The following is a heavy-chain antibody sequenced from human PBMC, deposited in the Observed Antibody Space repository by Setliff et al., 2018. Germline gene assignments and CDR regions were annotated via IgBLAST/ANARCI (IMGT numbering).Heavy chain of an antibody. J-gene: IGHJ4*02. CDR2: IYSGGSST. Sequence: PGGSLRLSCAASGFTFSSYGMIWVRQAPGKGLEWVSIIYSGGSSTYYGDSVKGRFTVSRDDSKNTLYLQMNSLRAEDTAVYYCAKGCHAGCFWSGCWGQGTLVTVSS. CDR1: GFTFSSYG. D-gene: IGHD2-15*01. V-gene: IGHV3-23*03. CDR3: AKGCHAGCFWSGC.